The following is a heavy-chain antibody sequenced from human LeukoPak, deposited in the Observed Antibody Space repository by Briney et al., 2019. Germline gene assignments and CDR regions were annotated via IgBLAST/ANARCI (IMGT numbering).Heavy chain of an antibody. CDR2: IYTSGST. CDR3: ARDRGHSSSWAYYYYMDV. J-gene: IGHJ6*03. Sequence: PSETLSLTCTVSGGSISSGSYYWSWIRQPAGKGLEWIGRIYTSGSTNYNPSLKSRVTMSVDTSKNQFSLKLSSVTAADTAVYYCARDRGHSSSWAYYYYMDVWGKGTTVTISS. V-gene: IGHV4-61*02. CDR1: GGSISSGSYY. D-gene: IGHD6-13*01.